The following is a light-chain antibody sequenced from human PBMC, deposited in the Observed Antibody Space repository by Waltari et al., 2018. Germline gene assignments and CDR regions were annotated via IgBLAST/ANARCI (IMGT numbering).Light chain of an antibody. CDR2: DVS. Sequence: QSALTQPASVSGSTGQSITISCTGTSGDLGSYNYVSWSQQHPGKAPKLMIYDVSDRPSGVSNRFSGSKSGNTASLTISGLQAEDEADYYCSSYTSNRPLGYVFGTGTKVTV. V-gene: IGLV2-14*03. J-gene: IGLJ1*01. CDR1: SGDLGSYNY. CDR3: SSYTSNRPLGYV.